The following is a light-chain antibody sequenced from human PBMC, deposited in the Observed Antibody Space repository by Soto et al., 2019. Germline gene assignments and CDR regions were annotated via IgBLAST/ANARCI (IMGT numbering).Light chain of an antibody. Sequence: EIVLTQSPGTLSLSPGERATLSCRASQSVSSSYLAWYQQKPGQAPRLLIYGASGRATGIPDRFSGSGSGTDFTLTISRLEPEDFAVYYCQQYGSSRGFTFGPG. CDR1: QSVSSSY. CDR3: QQYGSSRGFT. CDR2: GAS. V-gene: IGKV3-20*01. J-gene: IGKJ3*01.